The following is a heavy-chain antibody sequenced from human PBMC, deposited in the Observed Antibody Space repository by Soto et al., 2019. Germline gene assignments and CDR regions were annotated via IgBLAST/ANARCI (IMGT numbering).Heavy chain of an antibody. V-gene: IGHV3-21*01. D-gene: IGHD2-15*01. Sequence: DVQLVESGGGLVKPGGSLRLSCAASGFTFSNYAMSWVRQAPGKGLEWVSSISSASSHIYSADSVKGRFNISRDNAKNSLYLQMDSLRAEDTALYYCAREAYSDGTTCFDPWGQGTLVTVSS. CDR1: GFTFSNYA. CDR3: AREAYSDGTTCFDP. J-gene: IGHJ5*02. CDR2: ISSASSHI.